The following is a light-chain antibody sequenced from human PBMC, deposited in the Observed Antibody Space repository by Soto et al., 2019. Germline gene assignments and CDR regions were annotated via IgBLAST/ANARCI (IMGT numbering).Light chain of an antibody. V-gene: IGKV3-20*01. Sequence: EIVLTQSPGTLSLSPGERATLSCRASQSVSSSYLAWYQQKPGQAPRLLIYGASSRATGIPDRFSGSGSGTDFTVTISRLEPEDFAVFYCQQYGSSPWTFGQGTKVKIK. J-gene: IGKJ1*01. CDR1: QSVSSSY. CDR2: GAS. CDR3: QQYGSSPWT.